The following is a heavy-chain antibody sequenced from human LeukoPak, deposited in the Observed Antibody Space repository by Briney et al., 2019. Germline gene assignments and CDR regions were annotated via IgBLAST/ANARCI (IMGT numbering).Heavy chain of an antibody. J-gene: IGHJ4*02. CDR2: ISSSSNTI. D-gene: IGHD6-13*01. V-gene: IGHV3-48*01. CDR3: ARDPGLMRAAACGDY. Sequence: GGSLRLSCAASGFTFSSFGMIWVRQAPGKGLEWISYISSSSNTIYYADSVKGRFTISRDNAKNSLYLQVSSLRAEDTAVYYCARDPGLMRAAACGDYWGQGTLVIVSS. CDR1: GFTFSSFG.